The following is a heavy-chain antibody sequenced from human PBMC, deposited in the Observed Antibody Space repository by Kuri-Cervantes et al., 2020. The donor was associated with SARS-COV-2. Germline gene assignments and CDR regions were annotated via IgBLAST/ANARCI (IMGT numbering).Heavy chain of an antibody. V-gene: IGHV5-51*01. CDR2: IYPGDSDT. CDR1: EYSFTSYW. CDR3: ARSAAPPALYYGMDV. Sequence: GESLKISCKGSEYSFTSYWIGWVRQMPGKGLEWMGIIYPGDSDTRYSPSFQGQVTISADKSISTAYLQWSSLKASDTAMYYCARSAAPPALYYGMDVWGQGTTVTVSS. J-gene: IGHJ6*02. D-gene: IGHD2-15*01.